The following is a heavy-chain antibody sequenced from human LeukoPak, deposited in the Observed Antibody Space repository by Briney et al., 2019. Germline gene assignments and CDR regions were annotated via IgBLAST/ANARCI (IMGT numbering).Heavy chain of an antibody. Sequence: GGSLRLSCAASGFTFSSYWMSWVRQAPGKGLEWVANIKQEGSEKYYVDSVKGRFTISRDNAKNSLYLQMNSLRAEDTAVYYCAREGAEAVFDYWGQGTLVTVSS. J-gene: IGHJ4*02. D-gene: IGHD4/OR15-4a*01. V-gene: IGHV3-7*05. CDR1: GFTFSSYW. CDR3: AREGAEAVFDY. CDR2: IKQEGSEK.